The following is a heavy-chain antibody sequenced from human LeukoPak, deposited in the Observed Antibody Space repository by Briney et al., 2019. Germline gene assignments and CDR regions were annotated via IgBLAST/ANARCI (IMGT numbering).Heavy chain of an antibody. CDR2: IIPIFGTA. V-gene: IGHV1-69*13. Sequence: SVKVSCKASGGTFSSYAISWVRQAPGQGLEWMGGIIPIFGTANYVQKFQGRVTITADESTSTAYMELSSLRSEDTAVYYCARVKDCSGGSCYPPHINWFDPWGQGTLVTVSS. D-gene: IGHD2-15*01. CDR3: ARVKDCSGGSCYPPHINWFDP. CDR1: GGTFSSYA. J-gene: IGHJ5*02.